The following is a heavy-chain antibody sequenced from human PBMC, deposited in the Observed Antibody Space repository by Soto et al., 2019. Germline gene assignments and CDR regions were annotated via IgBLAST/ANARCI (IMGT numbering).Heavy chain of an antibody. D-gene: IGHD6-19*01. CDR2: IKQDGSEK. V-gene: IGHV3-7*03. Sequence: GGSLRLSCAASGFTFSSYWMSWVRQAPGKGLEWVANIKQDGSEKYYVDSVKGRFTISRDNAKNSLYLQMNSLRAEDTAVYYCARDRVAGTDGVEFFNWFDPWGQGTLVTVSS. CDR3: ARDRVAGTDGVEFFNWFDP. J-gene: IGHJ5*02. CDR1: GFTFSSYW.